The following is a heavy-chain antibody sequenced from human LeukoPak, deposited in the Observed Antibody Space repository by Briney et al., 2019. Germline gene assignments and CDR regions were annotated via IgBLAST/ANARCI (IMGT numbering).Heavy chain of an antibody. CDR3: ARTQLYYYDSIGYLSYFDY. D-gene: IGHD3-22*01. CDR1: GGSISSYY. V-gene: IGHV4-59*01. Sequence: SETLSLTCTVSGGSISSYYWSWIRQPPGKGLEWIGYIYYSGSTNYNPSLKSRVTISVDTSKNQFSLKLSSVTAADTAVYYCARTQLYYYDSIGYLSYFDYWGQGTLVTVSS. CDR2: IYYSGST. J-gene: IGHJ4*02.